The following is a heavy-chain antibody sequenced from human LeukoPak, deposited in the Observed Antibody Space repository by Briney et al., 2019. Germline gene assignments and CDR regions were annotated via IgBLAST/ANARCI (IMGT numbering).Heavy chain of an antibody. Sequence: SETLSLTCTVSGGSISTYYWSWIRQPAGKGLEWIGRIYTSGSTNYNPSLKSRVTISVDTSKNQFSLKLSSVTAADTAVYYCARGGMQLDAFDIWGQGTMVTVSS. CDR2: IYTSGST. D-gene: IGHD1-1*01. CDR3: ARGGMQLDAFDI. J-gene: IGHJ3*02. V-gene: IGHV4-4*07. CDR1: GGSISTYY.